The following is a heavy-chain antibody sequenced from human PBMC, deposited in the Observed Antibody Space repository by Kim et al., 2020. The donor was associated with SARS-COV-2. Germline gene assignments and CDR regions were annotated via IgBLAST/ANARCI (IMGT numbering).Heavy chain of an antibody. J-gene: IGHJ3*02. Sequence: SETLSLTCTVSGGSISSSSYYWGWIRQPPGKGLEWIGSIYYSGSTYYNPSLKSRVTISVDTSKNQFSLKLSSVTAADTAVYYCASPHNWNDVNAFDIWGQGTMVTVSS. D-gene: IGHD1-1*01. CDR3: ASPHNWNDVNAFDI. V-gene: IGHV4-39*01. CDR1: GGSISSSSYY. CDR2: IYYSGST.